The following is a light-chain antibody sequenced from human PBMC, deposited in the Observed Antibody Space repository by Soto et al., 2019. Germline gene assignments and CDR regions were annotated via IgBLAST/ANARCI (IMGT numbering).Light chain of an antibody. J-gene: IGLJ2*01. CDR1: SSNIGSNY. CDR3: AAWDDSLGVV. CDR2: RNN. Sequence: QSALTQPPSASGSPGQSVTISCTGTSSNIGSNYVYWYQQLPGTAPKLLIYRNNQRPSGVPDRFSGSKSGTSASLAISGLRSEDEADYYCAAWDDSLGVVFGGGTKVTVL. V-gene: IGLV1-47*01.